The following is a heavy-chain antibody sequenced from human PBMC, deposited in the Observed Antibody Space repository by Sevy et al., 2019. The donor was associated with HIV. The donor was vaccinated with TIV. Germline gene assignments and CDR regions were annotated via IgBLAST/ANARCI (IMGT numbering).Heavy chain of an antibody. CDR1: GFTFSSYG. Sequence: GGSLRLSCAASGFTFSSYGMHWVRQAPGKGLEWVAVISYDGSNKYYADSVKGRFTISRDNSKNTLYLQMKSLRAEDTAVYYCAKDALLWFRELSAGMDVWGQGTTVTVSS. D-gene: IGHD3-10*01. J-gene: IGHJ6*02. CDR2: ISYDGSNK. CDR3: AKDALLWFRELSAGMDV. V-gene: IGHV3-30*18.